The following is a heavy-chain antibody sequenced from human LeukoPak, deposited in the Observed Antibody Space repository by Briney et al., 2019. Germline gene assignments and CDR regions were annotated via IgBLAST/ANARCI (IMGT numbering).Heavy chain of an antibody. V-gene: IGHV3-23*01. CDR1: GFTFSSYG. Sequence: GGTLRLSCAASGFTFSSYGMSWVRQAPGKGLEWVSAISGSGGSTYYADSVKGRFTISRDNSKNTLYLQINSLRVEDTAVYYCAKRGGIYPAHYFDYWGQGTLVTVSS. J-gene: IGHJ4*02. D-gene: IGHD2-2*02. CDR3: AKRGGIYPAHYFDY. CDR2: ISGSGGST.